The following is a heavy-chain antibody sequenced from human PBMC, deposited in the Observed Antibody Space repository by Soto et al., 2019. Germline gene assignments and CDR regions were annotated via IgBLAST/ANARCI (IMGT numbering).Heavy chain of an antibody. J-gene: IGHJ1*01. CDR3: ERLPNRSPQN. CDR2: ISTDASST. V-gene: IGHV3-74*01. Sequence: VHLVESGGGLVQPGGSLRLSCAASGFTFSSYWMHWVRQAPGKGLVWISSISTDASSTSYADPVKGRFTSSRDNAKKTLYLQMNSARAEDTAVYYCERLPNRSPQNWGQGTVVIVSP. D-gene: IGHD1-26*01. CDR1: GFTFSSYW.